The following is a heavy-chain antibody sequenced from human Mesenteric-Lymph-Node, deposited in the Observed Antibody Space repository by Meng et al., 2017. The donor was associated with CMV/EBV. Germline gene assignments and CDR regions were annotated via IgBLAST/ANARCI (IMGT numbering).Heavy chain of an antibody. CDR3: ARAPIAVTSYYYSGMDV. Sequence: SETLSLTCAVSGCSISSSNWWSWVRQPPGKGLEWIGEIYHSGSTSYNPSLKSRVTISVDKSKNQFSLKLSSVTAADTAVYYCARAPIAVTSYYYSGMDVWGQGTTVTVSS. CDR1: GCSISSSNW. J-gene: IGHJ6*02. V-gene: IGHV4-4*02. CDR2: IYHSGST. D-gene: IGHD6-19*01.